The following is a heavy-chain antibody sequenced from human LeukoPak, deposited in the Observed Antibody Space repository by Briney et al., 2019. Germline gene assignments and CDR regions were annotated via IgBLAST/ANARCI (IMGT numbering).Heavy chain of an antibody. CDR2: ISAYNGNT. Sequence: ASVKVSCKASGYTFTSYGISWVRQAPGQGLEWMGWISAYNGNTNYAQKLQGRVTMTTDTSTSTAYMELRSLRSDDTAVYYCARDRYCSGGRCYSLLFDYWGQGTLVTVSS. CDR3: ARDRYCSGGRCYSLLFDY. V-gene: IGHV1-18*01. CDR1: GYTFTSYG. J-gene: IGHJ4*02. D-gene: IGHD2-15*01.